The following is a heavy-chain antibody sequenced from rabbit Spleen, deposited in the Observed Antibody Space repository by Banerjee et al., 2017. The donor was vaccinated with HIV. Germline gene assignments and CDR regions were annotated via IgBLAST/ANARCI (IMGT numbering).Heavy chain of an antibody. J-gene: IGHJ2*01. CDR1: RFSFSKSYW. V-gene: IGHV1S40*01. D-gene: IGHD1-1*01. CDR3: ARNYVNAFDP. Sequence: QSLEESGGDLVKPGASLTLTCTASRFSFSKSYWICWVRQAPGKGLEWIACIDTNDGDTDYANWPKGRFTISKTSSTTVTLQMTSLTAADTATYFCARNYVNAFDPWGPGTLVTVS. CDR2: IDTNDGDT.